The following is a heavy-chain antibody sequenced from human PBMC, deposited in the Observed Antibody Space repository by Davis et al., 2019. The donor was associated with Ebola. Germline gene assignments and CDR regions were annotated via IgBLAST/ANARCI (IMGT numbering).Heavy chain of an antibody. J-gene: IGHJ6*02. CDR3: ASSNQLLWYYYGMDV. CDR2: ISSSSSYI. Sequence: PGGSLRPSCAASGFTFSSYGMNWVRQAPGKGLEWVSSISSSSSYIYYADSVKGRFTISRDNAKNSLYLQMNSLRAEDTAVYYCASSNQLLWYYYGMDVWGQGTTVTVSS. CDR1: GFTFSSYG. D-gene: IGHD2-2*01. V-gene: IGHV3-21*04.